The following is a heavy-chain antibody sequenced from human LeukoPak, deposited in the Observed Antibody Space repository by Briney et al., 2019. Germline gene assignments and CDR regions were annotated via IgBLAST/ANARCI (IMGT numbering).Heavy chain of an antibody. J-gene: IGHJ6*02. CDR2: ISSSNSYI. D-gene: IGHD1-26*01. CDR3: ARFAGSYGMDV. V-gene: IGHV3-21*01. Sequence: PGGSLRLSCSASRFTFSSYSMMWVRQAPGKGLEWVSSISSSNSYIYYADSVKGRFPITRDNAKDALYLQMNSLRAEVTAVYCGARFAGSYGMDVWGQGTTVTVSS. CDR1: RFTFSSYS.